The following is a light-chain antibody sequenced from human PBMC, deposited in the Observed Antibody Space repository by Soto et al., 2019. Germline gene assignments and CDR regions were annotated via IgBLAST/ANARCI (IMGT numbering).Light chain of an antibody. CDR2: EVN. V-gene: IGLV2-23*02. CDR1: SSDVGNYNL. Sequence: QSVLTQPASVSGSPGQSITISCTGTSSDVGNYNLVSWYQQHPGKAPKLMIHEVNKRPSGVSNRFSGSKSGNTASLTISGLQAEDEADYYCCSYAGGPWVFGGGTKLTVL. CDR3: CSYAGGPWV. J-gene: IGLJ3*02.